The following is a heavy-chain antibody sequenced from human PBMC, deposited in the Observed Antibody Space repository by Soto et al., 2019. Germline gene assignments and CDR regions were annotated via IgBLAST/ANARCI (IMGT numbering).Heavy chain of an antibody. Sequence: PGGSLSLSCAASGFPFSNYAMSWVRQAPGKGLEWVSSISGSGVTTYYADSVKGRFTISRDNSRNTLYLQVSSLRAEDTAVYYCAKDLRFCSGDKGGQGTLVTVSS. J-gene: IGHJ4*02. D-gene: IGHD2-15*01. CDR3: AKDLRFCSGDK. CDR2: ISGSGVTT. CDR1: GFPFSNYA. V-gene: IGHV3-23*01.